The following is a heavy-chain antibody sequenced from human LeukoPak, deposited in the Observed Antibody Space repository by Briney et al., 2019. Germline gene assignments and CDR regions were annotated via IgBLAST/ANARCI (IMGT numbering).Heavy chain of an antibody. CDR1: GFTFSNYW. D-gene: IGHD3-22*01. J-gene: IGHJ3*02. CDR2: INSDGSST. V-gene: IGHV3-74*01. Sequence: PGGSLRLSCAASGFTFSNYWMHWVRQAPGKGLVWVSRINSDGSSTSYADSVKGRFTISRDNAKNTLYLQMNSLRAEDTAVYYCARGEVSYYDSSDAFDIWGQGTMVTVSS. CDR3: ARGEVSYYDSSDAFDI.